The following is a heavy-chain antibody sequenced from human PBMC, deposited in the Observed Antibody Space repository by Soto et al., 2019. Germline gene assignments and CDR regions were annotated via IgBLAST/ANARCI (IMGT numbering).Heavy chain of an antibody. V-gene: IGHV3-23*01. CDR2: ISGSGGST. D-gene: IGHD6-13*01. J-gene: IGHJ6*02. Sequence: GGSLRLSCAASGFTFSSYAMSLVRQAPGKGLEWVSAISGSGGSTYYADSVKGRFTISRDNSKNTLYLQMNSLRAEDTAVYYCAKDTRSSSPNYYYYGMDVWGQGTTVTVSS. CDR3: AKDTRSSSPNYYYYGMDV. CDR1: GFTFSSYA.